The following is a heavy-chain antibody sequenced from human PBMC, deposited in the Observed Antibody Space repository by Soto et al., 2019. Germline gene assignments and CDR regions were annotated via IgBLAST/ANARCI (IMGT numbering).Heavy chain of an antibody. CDR2: IYHSGST. CDR3: ARGPYGDKVDS. J-gene: IGHJ4*02. CDR1: GGSISGCCYS. Sequence: SETLCLTYAVSGGSISGCCYSWSWLRPPQGKGLVCIRYIYHSGSTYYNPSIQRRVTISVDRTQSQLSLTLSSVSAADTAVYNCARGPYGDKVDSWGQGTLVTVSS. D-gene: IGHD3-16*01. V-gene: IGHV4-30-2*01.